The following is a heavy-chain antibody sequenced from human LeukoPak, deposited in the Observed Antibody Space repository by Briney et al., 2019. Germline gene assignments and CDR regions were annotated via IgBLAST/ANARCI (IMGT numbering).Heavy chain of an antibody. CDR3: AREENTGHDLWSGYWAVPYMDV. CDR2: IKQDGSEK. D-gene: IGHD3-3*01. J-gene: IGHJ6*03. V-gene: IGHV3-7*01. CDR1: GFTFSSYW. Sequence: GGSLRLSCAASGFTFSSYWMSWVRQAPGKGLEWVANIKQDGSEKYYVDSVKGRFTISRDNAKNSLYLQMNSLRAEDTAVYYCAREENTGHDLWSGYWAVPYMDVWGKGTTVTVSS.